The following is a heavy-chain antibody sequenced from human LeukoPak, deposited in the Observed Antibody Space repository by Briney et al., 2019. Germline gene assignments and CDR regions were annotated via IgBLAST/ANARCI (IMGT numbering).Heavy chain of an antibody. CDR2: IRSRDKCYAK. V-gene: IGHV3-73*01. Sequence: GGSLRLSCAASGFTFSVATMHGVRHASGKGLECVGRIRSRDKCYAKAYAGSVKDRFTISKDDSKNTEYLQMNSLKTEDTAVYYCTRTSYDSSGYYDYWGQGTMVNVSS. CDR3: TRTSYDSSGYYDY. D-gene: IGHD3-22*01. CDR1: GFTFSVAT. J-gene: IGHJ4*02.